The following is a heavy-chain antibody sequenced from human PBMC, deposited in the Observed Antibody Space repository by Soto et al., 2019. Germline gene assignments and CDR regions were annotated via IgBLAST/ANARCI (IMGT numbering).Heavy chain of an antibody. Sequence: EVQLVESGGGLVQPGGSLRLSCAASGFTFSSYWMSWVRQAPGKGLEWVANIKQDGSERYYVDSVKGRFTISRDNAKNSLYLQMNSLRAEDPAVYYCARGGSSTRFMDYWGQGTLVTVAS. CDR3: ARGGSSTRFMDY. CDR1: GFTFSSYW. CDR2: IKQDGSER. V-gene: IGHV3-7*03. J-gene: IGHJ4*02. D-gene: IGHD2-2*01.